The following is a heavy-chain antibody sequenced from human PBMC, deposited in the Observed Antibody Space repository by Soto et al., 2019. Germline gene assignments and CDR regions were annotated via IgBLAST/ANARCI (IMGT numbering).Heavy chain of an antibody. CDR2: INHSGST. D-gene: IGHD4-17*01. Sequence: SETLSLTCAVYGGSFSGYYWSWIRQPPGKGLEWIGGINHSGSTNYNPSLKSRVTISVDTSKNQLSLKLSSVTAADTAVYYCASSKYGDYYYYMDVWGKGTTVTSP. CDR1: GGSFSGYY. J-gene: IGHJ6*03. V-gene: IGHV4-34*01. CDR3: ASSKYGDYYYYMDV.